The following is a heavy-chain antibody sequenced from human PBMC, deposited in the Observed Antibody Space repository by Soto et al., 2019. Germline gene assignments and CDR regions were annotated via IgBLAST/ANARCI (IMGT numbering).Heavy chain of an antibody. Sequence: QVQLVESGGAVVKPGRSLRLSCAASGFTFSSYGMHWVRQAPGKGLEWVAVISYDGSNKYYADSEKGRFTISRDNSKNTLYRQMNIRRGEDTAVYYCAKRYCSGGSCPYYSYGMDVWGQGTTVTVCS. CDR3: AKRYCSGGSCPYYSYGMDV. CDR2: ISYDGSNK. D-gene: IGHD2-15*01. CDR1: GFTFSSYG. V-gene: IGHV3-30*18. J-gene: IGHJ6*02.